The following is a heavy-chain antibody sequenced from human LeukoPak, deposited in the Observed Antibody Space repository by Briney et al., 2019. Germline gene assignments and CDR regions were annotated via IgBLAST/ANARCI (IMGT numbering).Heavy chain of an antibody. J-gene: IGHJ3*02. CDR2: IYSGGST. CDR1: GFTVSSNY. D-gene: IGHD5-24*01. CDR3: ARGGFTANYGALKMANQDDAFDI. V-gene: IGHV3-53*01. Sequence: GGSLRLSCAASGFTVSSNYMSWVRQAPGKGLEWVSVIYSGGSTYYADSVKGRFTISRDNAKNSLYLQMNSLRAEDTAVYYCARGGFTANYGALKMANQDDAFDIWGQGTMVTVSS.